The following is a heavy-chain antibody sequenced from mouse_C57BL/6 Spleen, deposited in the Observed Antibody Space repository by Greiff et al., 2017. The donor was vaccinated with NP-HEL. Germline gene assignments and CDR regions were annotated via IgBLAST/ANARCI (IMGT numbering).Heavy chain of an antibody. CDR3: ARRDEREYSAMDY. V-gene: IGHV5-17*01. CDR2: ISSGSSTI. CDR1: GFTFSDYG. Sequence: DVMLVESGGGLVKPGGSLKLSCAASGFTFSDYGMHWVRQAPEKGLEWVGYISSGSSTIYYADTVKGRFTISRENAKNTLYMQMTSQRSEDTAMYYCARRDEREYSAMDYWGQGTSVTVSS. J-gene: IGHJ4*01.